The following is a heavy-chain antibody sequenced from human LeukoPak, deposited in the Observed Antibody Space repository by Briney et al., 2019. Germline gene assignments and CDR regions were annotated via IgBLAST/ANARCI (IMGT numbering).Heavy chain of an antibody. CDR2: TREDGSEK. CDR1: GFTFSTYW. V-gene: IGHV3-7*01. Sequence: GGSLRLSCTASGFTFSTYWMSWVRQAPGKGLEWVANTREDGSEKYYVDSVKGRFTISRDNSKNTLYLQMNSLRAEDTAVYYCAKASQGSSSPFHPLDYWGQGTLVTVSS. D-gene: IGHD6-13*01. J-gene: IGHJ4*02. CDR3: AKASQGSSSPFHPLDY.